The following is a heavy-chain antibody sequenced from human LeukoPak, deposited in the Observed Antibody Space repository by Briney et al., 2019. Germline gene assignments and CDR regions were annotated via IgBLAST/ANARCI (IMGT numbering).Heavy chain of an antibody. J-gene: IGHJ4*02. D-gene: IGHD3-10*01. V-gene: IGHV3-11*06. CDR3: ARVPPFRVRGVITYFDY. Sequence: PGGSLRLSCAASGFTFSDYYMSWIRQAPGKGLEWVSSISSSSSYIYYADSVKGRFTISRDNAKNSLYLQMNSLRAEDTAVYYCARVPPFRVRGVITYFDYWGQGTLVTVSS. CDR1: GFTFSDYY. CDR2: ISSSSSYI.